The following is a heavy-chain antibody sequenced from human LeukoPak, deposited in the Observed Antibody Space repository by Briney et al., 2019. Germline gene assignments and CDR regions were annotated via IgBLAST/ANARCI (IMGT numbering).Heavy chain of an antibody. J-gene: IGHJ4*02. Sequence: GGSLRLSCVASGFTFSSSWMSWVRQAPGKGLEWVAHLSQDGSEKYYVDSVKGRFAISRDNAKNSLYLQMNSLRAEDTAVYYCAREQWLGYWGQGTLVTVSS. CDR2: LSQDGSEK. CDR1: GFTFSSSW. D-gene: IGHD6-19*01. V-gene: IGHV3-7*01. CDR3: AREQWLGY.